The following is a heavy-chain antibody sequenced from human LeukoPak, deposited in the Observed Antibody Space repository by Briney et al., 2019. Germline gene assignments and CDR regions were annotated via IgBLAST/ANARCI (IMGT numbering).Heavy chain of an antibody. V-gene: IGHV5-51*01. J-gene: IGHJ4*02. CDR1: GYSFTSYW. D-gene: IGHD3-10*01. CDR3: ARHLRGSGSYYMEPFDY. Sequence: GESLKISCKGSGYSFTSYWIGWVRQMPGKGLEWMGIIYPGDSDTRYSPSFQGQVTISADKSISTAYLQWSSLKASDTAMYYCARHLRGSGSYYMEPFDYWGQGTLVTVSS. CDR2: IYPGDSDT.